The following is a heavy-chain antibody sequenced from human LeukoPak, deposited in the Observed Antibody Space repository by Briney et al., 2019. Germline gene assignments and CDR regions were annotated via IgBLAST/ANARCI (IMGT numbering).Heavy chain of an antibody. D-gene: IGHD1-26*01. CDR2: IYYSGST. CDR1: GASISNDY. J-gene: IGHJ4*02. Sequence: SETLSLTCSVSGASISNDYWSWIRQPPGKGLEWIGYIYYSGSTNYNPSLKSRVTISVDTSKNQFSLKLSSVTAADTAVYYCARAEGGIVGAYYFDYWGQGTLVTVSS. CDR3: ARAEGGIVGAYYFDY. V-gene: IGHV4-59*01.